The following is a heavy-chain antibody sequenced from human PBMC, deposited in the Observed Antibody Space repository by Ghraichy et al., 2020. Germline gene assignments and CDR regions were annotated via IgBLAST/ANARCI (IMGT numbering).Heavy chain of an antibody. J-gene: IGHJ5*02. CDR1: GFTFSSYA. Sequence: GGSLRLSCAASGFTFSSYAMSWVRQAPGKGLEWVSAISGSGGSTYYADSVKGRFTISRDNSKNTLYLQMNSLRAEDTAVYYCAKGAADIVVVVAALFDPWGQGTLVTVSS. V-gene: IGHV3-23*01. CDR3: AKGAADIVVVVAALFDP. D-gene: IGHD2-15*01. CDR2: ISGSGGST.